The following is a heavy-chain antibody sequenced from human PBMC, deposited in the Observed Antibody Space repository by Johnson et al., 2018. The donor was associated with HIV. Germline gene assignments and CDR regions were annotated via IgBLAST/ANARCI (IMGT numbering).Heavy chain of an antibody. V-gene: IGHV3-30*04. Sequence: QVQLVESGGGVVQPGRSLRLSCAASGFTFSSYAMHWVRQAPAKGLEWVAVISYDGSNKYYADSVKGRFTISSDNSKNKLYLQMNSLRAEDTAVYYCAREIVVEVAATLISGAFDIWGQGTMVTVSS. D-gene: IGHD2-15*01. CDR2: ISYDGSNK. J-gene: IGHJ3*02. CDR1: GFTFSSYA. CDR3: AREIVVEVAATLISGAFDI.